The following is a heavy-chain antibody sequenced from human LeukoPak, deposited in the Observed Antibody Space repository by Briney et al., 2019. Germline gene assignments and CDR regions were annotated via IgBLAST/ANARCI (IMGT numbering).Heavy chain of an antibody. CDR2: IIPILGIA. V-gene: IGHV1-69*02. CDR3: ARGYCSSTSCSYYFDY. CDR1: GGTFSSYT. J-gene: IGHJ4*02. D-gene: IGHD2-2*01. Sequence: ASVKVSCRASGGTFSSYTISWVRQAPGQGLEWMGRIIPILGIANYAQKFQGRVTITADKSTSTAYMELSSLRSEDTAVYYCARGYCSSTSCSYYFDYWGQGTLVTVSS.